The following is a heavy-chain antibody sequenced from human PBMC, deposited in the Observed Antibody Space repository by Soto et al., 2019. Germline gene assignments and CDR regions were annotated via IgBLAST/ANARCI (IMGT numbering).Heavy chain of an antibody. J-gene: IGHJ4*02. D-gene: IGHD3-9*01. CDR3: AKWEVFVTGHLATQSSLDS. V-gene: IGHV3-23*01. Sequence: GGSLRLSCATSGFTFINHAMTWVRQAPGKAPQWVATVDGSGAAPFYAESVKGRFTISRDNSKNTLYLQMNSLRAEDTAVYFCAKWEVFVTGHLATQSSLDSWGQGTRVTVSS. CDR2: VDGSGAAP. CDR1: GFTFINHA.